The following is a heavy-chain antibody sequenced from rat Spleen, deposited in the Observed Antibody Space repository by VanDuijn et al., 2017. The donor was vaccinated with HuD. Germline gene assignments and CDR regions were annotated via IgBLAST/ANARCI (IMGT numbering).Heavy chain of an antibody. D-gene: IGHD1-11*01. CDR2: ITNTGGST. V-gene: IGHV5-31*01. J-gene: IGHJ2*01. Sequence: EVQLVESDGGLVQPGRSLKLSCVASGFTFNNYWMTWIRQAPGKGLEWVASITNTGGSTYYPDSVKGRFTISRDNAKSTLYLQMNSLRSEDTATYYCTRREYGGFFGYFDYWGQGVMVTVSS. CDR3: TRREYGGFFGYFDY. CDR1: GFTFNNYW.